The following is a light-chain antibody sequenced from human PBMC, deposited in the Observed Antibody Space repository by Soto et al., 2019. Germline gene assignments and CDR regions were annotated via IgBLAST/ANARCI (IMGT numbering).Light chain of an antibody. J-gene: IGKJ1*01. V-gene: IGKV3-15*01. CDR3: QHYGRSPWT. CDR2: GAS. CDR1: QSVSSN. Sequence: EIVMTQSPATLSVSPGERATLSCRASQSVSSNLAWYQQKPGQAPRLLIYGASTRATGIPARFSGSGSGTEFTLTISRLEPEDFAVYYCQHYGRSPWTFGQGTKVEIK.